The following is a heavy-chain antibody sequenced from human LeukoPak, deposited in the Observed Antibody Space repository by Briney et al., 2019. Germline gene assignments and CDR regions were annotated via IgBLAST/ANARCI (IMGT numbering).Heavy chain of an antibody. Sequence: SETLSLTCTVSGGSISSYYWSWIRQPAGKGLEWIGRIYTSGSTNYNPSLKSRVTISVDTSKNQFSLKLSSVTAADTAVYYCARDGGSSSNTVRGYFQHWGQGTLVTVSS. CDR2: IYTSGST. CDR3: ARDGGSSSNTVRGYFQH. V-gene: IGHV4-4*07. D-gene: IGHD6-13*01. CDR1: GGSISSYY. J-gene: IGHJ1*01.